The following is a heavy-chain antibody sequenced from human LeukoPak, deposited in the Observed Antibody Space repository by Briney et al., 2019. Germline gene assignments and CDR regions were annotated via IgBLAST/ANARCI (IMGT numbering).Heavy chain of an antibody. CDR1: GFAFSSYG. CDR2: IWYDGSNK. D-gene: IGHD5-18*01. J-gene: IGHJ4*02. Sequence: PGRSLRLSCAASGFAFSSYGMHRVRQAPGKGLEWVAVIWYDGSNKYYADSVKGRFTISRDNSKNTLYMQMNSLRAEDTAVYYCAKDNSYGYDYWGQGTLVTVSS. CDR3: AKDNSYGYDY. V-gene: IGHV3-33*06.